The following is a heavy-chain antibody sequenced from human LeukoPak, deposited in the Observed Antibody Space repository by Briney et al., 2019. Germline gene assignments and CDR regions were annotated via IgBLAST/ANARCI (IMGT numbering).Heavy chain of an antibody. V-gene: IGHV1-2*02. CDR3: ARTIDSSGTDY. CDR1: GYTFTGYY. CDR2: INPNSGGT. D-gene: IGHD3-22*01. J-gene: IGHJ4*02. Sequence: ASVKVSCKASGYTFTGYYMHWVRQAPGQGLEWMGWINPNSGGTHYAQRFGGRVTMTRDTSTNTAYMELSRLSSDDTAVYYCARTIDSSGTDYWGQGTPVTVSS.